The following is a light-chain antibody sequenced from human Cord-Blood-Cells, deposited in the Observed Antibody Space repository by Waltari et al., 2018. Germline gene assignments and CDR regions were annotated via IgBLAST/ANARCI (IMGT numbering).Light chain of an antibody. J-gene: IGKJ2*02. CDR2: PAS. CDR1: QSISSY. Sequence: DLHMTHTPSSPSASLGDIVTITCRASQSISSYLNWYQQKPGKTPKILISPASSLQSGVPSRFSGSASGKDFTLTISSLQTEDFATYYCQQSYSTPWTFGQGTKLEIK. V-gene: IGKV1-39*01. CDR3: QQSYSTPWT.